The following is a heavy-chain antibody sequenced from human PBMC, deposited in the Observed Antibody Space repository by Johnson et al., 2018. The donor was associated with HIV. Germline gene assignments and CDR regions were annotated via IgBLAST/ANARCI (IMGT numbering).Heavy chain of an antibody. Sequence: VQLVESGGGLVQPGGSLRLSCAASGFTFSPYWVHWVRQAPGQGLVWVSRIVSDVSSAIYTDSVTGRFTISRDNAKNSLYLQMNSLRAEDTAVYYCAREYSSLSQGAFDIWGQGTMVTVSS. V-gene: IGHV3-74*01. CDR2: IVSDVSSA. CDR3: AREYSSLSQGAFDI. J-gene: IGHJ3*02. D-gene: IGHD6-6*01. CDR1: GFTFSPYW.